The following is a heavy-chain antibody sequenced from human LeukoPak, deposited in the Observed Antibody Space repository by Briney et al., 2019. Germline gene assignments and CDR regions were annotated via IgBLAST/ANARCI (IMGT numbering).Heavy chain of an antibody. CDR2: ISSSSSYI. J-gene: IGHJ6*03. V-gene: IGHV3-21*01. CDR1: GFTFSGYE. Sequence: PGGSLRLSCAASGFTFSGYEMNWVRQAPGKGLEWVSSISSSSSYIYYADSLKGRFTISRDNAKNSLYLQMNSLRAEDTAVYYCARGGAYYYYMDVWGKGTTVTVSS. CDR3: ARGGAYYYYMDV. D-gene: IGHD4/OR15-4a*01.